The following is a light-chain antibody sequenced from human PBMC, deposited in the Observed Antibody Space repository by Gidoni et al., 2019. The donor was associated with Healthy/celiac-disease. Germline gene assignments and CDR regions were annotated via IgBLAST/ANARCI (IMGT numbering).Light chain of an antibody. J-gene: IGLJ2*01. CDR1: SFNIGAGSD. V-gene: IGLV1-40*01. Sequence: QSVLTQPPSVSGAPGPRVTISCTGSSFNIGAGSDVHWYQQLPGTAPKLLIYANSNRPSGVPDRFSGSKSGTSASLAITGLQAEDEADYYCQSYDSSLSAYVVFGGGTKLTVL. CDR2: ANS. CDR3: QSYDSSLSAYVV.